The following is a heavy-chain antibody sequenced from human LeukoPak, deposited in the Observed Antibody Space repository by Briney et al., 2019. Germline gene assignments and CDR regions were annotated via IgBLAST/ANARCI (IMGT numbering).Heavy chain of an antibody. CDR3: AREPFPYCSSPSCYTRHFDS. CDR1: GYTFTNYG. Sequence: ASVKVSCKASGYTFTNYGFNWVRQAPGQGLEWMGWISAYNGYTNSAQKLQGRVTMTTDTSTSTAYMELRSLRSDDTAVYFCAREPFPYCSSPSCYTRHFDSWGQGTLVTVSS. D-gene: IGHD2-2*02. J-gene: IGHJ4*02. V-gene: IGHV1-18*01. CDR2: ISAYNGYT.